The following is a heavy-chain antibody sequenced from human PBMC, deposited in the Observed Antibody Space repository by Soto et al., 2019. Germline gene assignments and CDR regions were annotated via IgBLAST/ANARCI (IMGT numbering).Heavy chain of an antibody. CDR3: ARSQGSGYYDFWSGYLGAGLWFDP. Sequence: PGGSLRLSCAASGFTFSDYYMSWIRQAPGKGLEWVSYISSSGSTIYYADSVKGRFTISRDNAKNSLYLQMNSLRAEDTAVYYCARSQGSGYYDFWSGYLGAGLWFDPWGQGTQVTVSS. V-gene: IGHV3-11*01. D-gene: IGHD3-3*01. CDR2: ISSSGSTI. CDR1: GFTFSDYY. J-gene: IGHJ5*02.